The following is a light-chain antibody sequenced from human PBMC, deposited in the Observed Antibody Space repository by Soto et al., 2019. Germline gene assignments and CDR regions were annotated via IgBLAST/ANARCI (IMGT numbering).Light chain of an antibody. CDR1: QSVSRW. V-gene: IGKV1-5*01. J-gene: IGKJ1*01. CDR2: EAS. Sequence: DLQMTQSPSTLSASAGDTVTTTCRASQSVSRWLNWYQQKSGKAPRLLIYEASNLEIGVPSRFSGSGSGTEFILTINSLQPADSATYYCQQFNSKVWTFGQGTKVDIK. CDR3: QQFNSKVWT.